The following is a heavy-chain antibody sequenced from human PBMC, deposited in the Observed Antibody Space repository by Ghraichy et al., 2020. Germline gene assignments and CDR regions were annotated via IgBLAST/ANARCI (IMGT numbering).Heavy chain of an antibody. D-gene: IGHD6-19*01. CDR2: MSGSGGST. J-gene: IGHJ4*02. CDR1: GFTFSSYA. Sequence: GGSLRLSCAASGFTFSSYAMSWVRQAPGKGLEWVSAMSGSGGSTYYADSVKGRFTISRDNSKNTLYLQMNSLRAEDTAVYYCAIDRGEWLVPNAYWGQGPLVAFSS. V-gene: IGHV3-23*01. CDR3: AIDRGEWLVPNAY.